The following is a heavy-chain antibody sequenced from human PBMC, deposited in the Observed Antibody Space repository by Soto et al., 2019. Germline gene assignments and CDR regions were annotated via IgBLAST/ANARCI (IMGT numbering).Heavy chain of an antibody. V-gene: IGHV1-2*04. CDR1: GFTFTGYY. CDR3: ARGAGRDGYNFDY. J-gene: IGHJ4*02. CDR2: INANSGGT. Sequence: GASVKVSCKASGFTFTGYYMHWVRQAPGQGLEWMGWINANSGGTNYAQKFQGWATMTRDTSISTAYMELSRLTSDDTAVYYCARGAGRDGYNFDYWGQGTLVTVSS. D-gene: IGHD5-12*01.